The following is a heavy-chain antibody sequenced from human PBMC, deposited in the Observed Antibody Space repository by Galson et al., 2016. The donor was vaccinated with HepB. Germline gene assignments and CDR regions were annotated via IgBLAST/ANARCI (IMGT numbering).Heavy chain of an antibody. J-gene: IGHJ4*02. CDR1: GFIVSSYY. V-gene: IGHV3-53*01. CDR2: IYTTGNT. D-gene: IGHD3-10*01. CDR3: ARGGGSGSSL. Sequence: LRLSCAASGFIVSSYYMSWVRLAPGKGLECVSLIYTTGNTYYADSVRGRFTISRDNSKNTLYLQMNSLRADDTAVYYCARGGGSGSSLWGQGTLVTVSS.